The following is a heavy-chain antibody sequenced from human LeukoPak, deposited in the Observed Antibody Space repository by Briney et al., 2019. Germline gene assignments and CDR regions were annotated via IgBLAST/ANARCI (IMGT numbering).Heavy chain of an antibody. Sequence: SETLSLTCTVSGGSISSSSYYWGWIRQPPGKGLEWIGSIYYSGSTYYNPSLKSRVTISVDTSKNQFSLKLSSVTAADSAVYYCVRELEAFDTWGQGTLVTVSS. D-gene: IGHD3-3*02. CDR2: IYYSGST. J-gene: IGHJ5*02. CDR3: VRELEAFDT. V-gene: IGHV4-39*01. CDR1: GGSISSSSYY.